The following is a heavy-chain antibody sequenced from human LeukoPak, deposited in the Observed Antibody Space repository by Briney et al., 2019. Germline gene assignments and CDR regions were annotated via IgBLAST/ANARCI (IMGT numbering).Heavy chain of an antibody. D-gene: IGHD3-10*01. CDR3: ARDPGYGSRTDYEGY. CDR1: GFTVSSNY. Sequence: GGSLRLSCAASGFTVSSNYMSWVRQAPGKGLEWVSVLSSGGDAYYADSVKGRFTTSRDNSKNTLYLQMNSLRADDTAVYHCARDPGYGSRTDYEGYWGQGILVTVSS. J-gene: IGHJ4*02. V-gene: IGHV3-53*01. CDR2: LSSGGDA.